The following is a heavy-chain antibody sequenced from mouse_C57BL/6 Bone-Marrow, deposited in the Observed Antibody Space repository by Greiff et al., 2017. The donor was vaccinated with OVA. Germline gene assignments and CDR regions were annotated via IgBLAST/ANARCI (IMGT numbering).Heavy chain of an antibody. CDR3: AREELNYYGSSYAMDY. V-gene: IGHV1-81*01. D-gene: IGHD1-1*01. J-gene: IGHJ4*01. CDR2: IYPRSGNT. Sequence: QVQLKESGAELARPGASVKLSCKASGYTFTSYGISWVKQRTGQGLEWIGEIYPRSGNTYYNEKFKGKATLTADKSSSTAYMELRSLTSEDSAVYFCAREELNYYGSSYAMDYWGQGTSVTVSS. CDR1: GYTFTSYG.